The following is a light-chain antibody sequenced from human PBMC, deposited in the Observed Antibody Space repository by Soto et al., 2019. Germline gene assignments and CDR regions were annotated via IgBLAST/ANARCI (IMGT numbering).Light chain of an antibody. CDR3: QQSYSTPPT. V-gene: IGKV1-39*01. J-gene: IGKJ4*01. CDR1: QSISTY. Sequence: DIQMTQSPSSLSASVGDRVSLTCRASQSISTYLNWYQQKPGKAPKLLIYAASSLQSGVPPRFIGSGSGTDFTLTISSLQPEDFATYYCQQSYSTPPTFGGGTKVEIK. CDR2: AAS.